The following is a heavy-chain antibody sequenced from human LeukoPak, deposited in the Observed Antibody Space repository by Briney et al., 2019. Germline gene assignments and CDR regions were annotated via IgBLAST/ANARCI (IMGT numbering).Heavy chain of an antibody. D-gene: IGHD3-9*01. Sequence: SETLSLTCAVYGGSFSGYYWSWIRQPPGKGLEWIGEINHSGSTNYNPSLKSQVTISVDTSKNQFSLKLSSVTAADTAVYYCARGDYDILTGYYLRYFDYWGQGTLVTVSS. V-gene: IGHV4-34*01. CDR3: ARGDYDILTGYYLRYFDY. J-gene: IGHJ4*02. CDR1: GGSFSGYY. CDR2: INHSGST.